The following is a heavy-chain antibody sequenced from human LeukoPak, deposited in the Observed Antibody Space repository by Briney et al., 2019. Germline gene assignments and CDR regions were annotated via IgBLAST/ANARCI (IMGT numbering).Heavy chain of an antibody. CDR1: GFTFGGYG. D-gene: IGHD1-14*01. CDR3: TRYNNDHFDY. J-gene: IGHJ4*02. V-gene: IGHV3-33*01. CDR2: IAYDGSRA. Sequence: GGSLRLSRAGSGFTFGGYGMHWFRQTPGKGLEWVAVIAYDGSRAFYADSVKGRFTISRDNSKNTMSVQMDDLRAEDTAVYYCTRYNNDHFDYWGQGTLVTVSS.